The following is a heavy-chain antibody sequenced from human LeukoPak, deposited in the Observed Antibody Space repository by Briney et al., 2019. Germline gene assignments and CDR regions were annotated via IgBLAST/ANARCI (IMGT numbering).Heavy chain of an antibody. D-gene: IGHD6-19*01. CDR1: GFTVSSNY. CDR2: IYSGGST. CDR3: AKDSRRTSGWYYFDY. V-gene: IGHV3-53*01. Sequence: HPGGSLRLSCAASGFTVSSNYRSWVRQAPGKGLEWVSVIYSGGSTYYADSVKGRFTISRDNSKNTLYLQMNSLRAEDTAVYYCAKDSRRTSGWYYFDYWGQGTLVTLSS. J-gene: IGHJ4*02.